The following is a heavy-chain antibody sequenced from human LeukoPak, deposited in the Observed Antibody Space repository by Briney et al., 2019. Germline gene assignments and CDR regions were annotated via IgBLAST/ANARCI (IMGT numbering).Heavy chain of an antibody. V-gene: IGHV4-39*01. CDR1: GGSISSSGYY. CDR2: IDYSGST. CDR3: ARGAYCTASSCLDTPDYFDY. J-gene: IGHJ4*02. D-gene: IGHD2-15*01. Sequence: SETLSLTCTVSGGSISSSGYYWGWIRQPPGKGLEWIGSIDYSGSTYYNASLKSRVTISGDTSENQFSLKLSSVTAADTAVYYCARGAYCTASSCLDTPDYFDYWGQGTLVTVSS.